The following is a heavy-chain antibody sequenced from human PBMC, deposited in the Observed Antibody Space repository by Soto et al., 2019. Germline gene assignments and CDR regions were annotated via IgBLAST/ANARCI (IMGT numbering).Heavy chain of an antibody. CDR1: ASIFRGYG. Sequence: QEQLVESGGGVVQPGRSLRLSCAASASIFRGYGMHWVRQAPGKGLEWVAVIWFDGSNKYYADSVKGRFTISRDNSKNMLYLQMDSLRAEDTAVYYCARDGIGGTAVRGFCDYWGQGTLVTVSS. CDR2: IWFDGSNK. V-gene: IGHV3-33*01. D-gene: IGHD1-7*01. J-gene: IGHJ4*02. CDR3: ARDGIGGTAVRGFCDY.